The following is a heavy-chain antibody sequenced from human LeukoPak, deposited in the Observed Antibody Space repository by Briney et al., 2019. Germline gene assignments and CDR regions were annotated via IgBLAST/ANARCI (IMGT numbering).Heavy chain of an antibody. CDR3: ARSFDYGDYEYFRH. V-gene: IGHV4-4*07. CDR2: VSSTGTT. D-gene: IGHD4-17*01. CDR1: GDSLSGYY. J-gene: IGHJ1*01. Sequence: SETLSLTCTVSGDSLSGYYYWTWIWQPAGKGLEWIGRVSSTGTTDYNPSLKSRVAISVDTSVSQFSLKLTSVTAADAAVYYCARSFDYGDYEYFRHWGQGTLVTVSS.